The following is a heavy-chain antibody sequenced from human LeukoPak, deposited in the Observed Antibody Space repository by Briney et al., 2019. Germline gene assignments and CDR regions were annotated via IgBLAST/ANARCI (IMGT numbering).Heavy chain of an antibody. D-gene: IGHD1-26*01. V-gene: IGHV4-4*07. J-gene: IGHJ4*02. Sequence: SETPSLTCTVSGGSISNYYWSWIRQPAGKGLEWIGRIYISGSTNYNPPLKSRVTMSVDTSKNQFSLKLSSVTAADTAVYYCARAPLGVGWYFDYWGQGTLATVSS. CDR2: IYISGST. CDR3: ARAPLGVGWYFDY. CDR1: GGSISNYY.